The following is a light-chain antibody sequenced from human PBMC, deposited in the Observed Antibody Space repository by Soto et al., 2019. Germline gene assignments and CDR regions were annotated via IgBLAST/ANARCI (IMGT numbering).Light chain of an antibody. V-gene: IGLV4-69*01. CDR2: LNSDGSH. J-gene: IGLJ3*02. CDR3: QTWGTGIPWV. CDR1: SGHRSYA. Sequence: QLVLTQSPSASASLGASVKLTCTLSSGHRSYAIAWHQQQPEKGPRYLMKLNSDGSHSKGDGIPDRFSGSSSGAERYLTISSLQSEDEADDYCQTWGTGIPWVFGGGTKVTVL.